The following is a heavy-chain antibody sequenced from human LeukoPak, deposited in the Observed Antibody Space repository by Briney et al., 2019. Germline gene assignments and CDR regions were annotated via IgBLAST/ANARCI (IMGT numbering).Heavy chain of an antibody. V-gene: IGHV5-51*01. Sequence: GESLKISCKGSGYSFTSYWIGWVRQMPGKGLEWMGIIYPGDSDTRYSPSFQGQVTISADKSISTAYLQWSSLKASDTAMYYCARPFTGDQIHDAFDIWGQGTMVTVSS. D-gene: IGHD7-27*01. J-gene: IGHJ3*02. CDR1: GYSFTSYW. CDR2: IYPGDSDT. CDR3: ARPFTGDQIHDAFDI.